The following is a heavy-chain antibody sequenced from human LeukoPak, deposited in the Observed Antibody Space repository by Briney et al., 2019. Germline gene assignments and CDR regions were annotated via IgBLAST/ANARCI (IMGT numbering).Heavy chain of an antibody. V-gene: IGHV4-59*01. CDR3: ARARDGYNTD. CDR2: IYYSGST. J-gene: IGHJ4*02. CDR1: GGSISSYY. Sequence: PSETLSLTCTVSGGSISSYYWSWIRQPPGKGLEWIGYIYYSGSTNYNPSLKSRVTISVDTSKNPFSLKLSSVTAADTAVYYCARARDGYNTDWGQGALVTVSS. D-gene: IGHD5-24*01.